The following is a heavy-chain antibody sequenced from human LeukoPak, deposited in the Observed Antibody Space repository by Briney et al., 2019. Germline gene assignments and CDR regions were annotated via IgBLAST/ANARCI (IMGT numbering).Heavy chain of an antibody. CDR3: ARAEGGGIAFLIDY. CDR1: GFTFSSYA. Sequence: GGSLRLSCAASGFTFSSYAMSWVRQAPGKGLEWVSSISGGGGRTYYADSVKGRFTISRDSSKITLYLQMNSLRADDTAVYYCARAEGGGIAFLIDYWGQGTLVTVSS. CDR2: ISGGGGRT. V-gene: IGHV3-23*01. D-gene: IGHD1-1*01. J-gene: IGHJ4*02.